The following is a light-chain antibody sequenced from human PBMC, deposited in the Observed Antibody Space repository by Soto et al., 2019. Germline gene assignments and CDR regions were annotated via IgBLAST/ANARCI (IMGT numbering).Light chain of an antibody. Sequence: QTVVTQEPSFSVSPGGTVTFTCGLTSGSVSTSYYPSWYQQTPGQAPRTLIYSTNTRSSGVPDRFSGSILGNKAALTITGAQADDESDYYCALYMGSGIGVFGGGTKVTVL. CDR2: STN. CDR1: SGSVSTSYY. J-gene: IGLJ3*02. CDR3: ALYMGSGIGV. V-gene: IGLV8-61*01.